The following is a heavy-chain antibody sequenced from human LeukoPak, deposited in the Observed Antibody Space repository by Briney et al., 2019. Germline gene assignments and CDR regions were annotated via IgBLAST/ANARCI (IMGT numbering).Heavy chain of an antibody. Sequence: ASVKVSCKASGYTFTSYDINWVRQATGQGLEWMGWMNPNSGNTGYAQKFQGRVTMTRNTSISTAYTELSSLRSEDTAVYYCARDMDTGPDLFDYWGQGTLVTVSS. CDR2: MNPNSGNT. D-gene: IGHD5-18*01. CDR1: GYTFTSYD. CDR3: ARDMDTGPDLFDY. J-gene: IGHJ4*02. V-gene: IGHV1-8*01.